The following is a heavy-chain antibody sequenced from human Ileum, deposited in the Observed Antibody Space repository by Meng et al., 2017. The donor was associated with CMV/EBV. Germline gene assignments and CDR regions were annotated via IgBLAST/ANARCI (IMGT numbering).Heavy chain of an antibody. CDR2: IHRDGTI. Sequence: GESLKISCAASGFSVNAFGMYWARQAPGKGLEWVSFIHRDGTIKYVDSVRGRFTISRDTSKNTLDLQMNSLRLEDTAVYYCARVKSYDLQAYFDPWGQGNQV. V-gene: IGHV3-30*02. CDR3: ARVKSYDLQAYFDP. CDR1: GFSVNAFG. D-gene: IGHD3-3*01. J-gene: IGHJ5*02.